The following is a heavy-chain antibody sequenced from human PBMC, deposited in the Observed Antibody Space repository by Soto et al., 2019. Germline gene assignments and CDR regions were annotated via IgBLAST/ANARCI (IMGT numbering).Heavy chain of an antibody. Sequence: EVQLLESGGGLVQPGGSLRLSCAASGFTFSSYAMSWVRQAPGKGLEWVSAISGSGGSTYYADSVKGRFTISRDNSKNTLYLQMNSLRAEDTAVYYCAKNYYGSGSYYNGADYWGQGTLVTVSS. V-gene: IGHV3-23*01. CDR3: AKNYYGSGSYYNGADY. CDR2: ISGSGGST. CDR1: GFTFSSYA. J-gene: IGHJ4*02. D-gene: IGHD3-10*01.